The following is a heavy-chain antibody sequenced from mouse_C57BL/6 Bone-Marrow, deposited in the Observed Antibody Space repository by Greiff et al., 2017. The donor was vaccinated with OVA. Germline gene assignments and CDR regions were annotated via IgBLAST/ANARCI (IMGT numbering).Heavy chain of an antibody. V-gene: IGHV2-9-1*01. D-gene: IGHD2-2*01. J-gene: IGHJ3*01. CDR1: GFSLTSYA. CDR2: IWTGGGT. CDR3: AGIYYGYDGAWFAY. Sequence: VKLMESGPGLVAPSQSLSITCTVSGFSLTSYAISWVRQPPGKGLEWLGVIWTGGGTNYNSALKSRLSISKDNSKSQVFLKMNSLQTDDTARYYCAGIYYGYDGAWFAYWGQGTLVTVSA.